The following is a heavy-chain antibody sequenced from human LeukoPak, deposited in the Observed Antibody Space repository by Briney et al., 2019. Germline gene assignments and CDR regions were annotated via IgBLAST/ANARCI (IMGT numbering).Heavy chain of an antibody. J-gene: IGHJ6*04. CDR2: IIPIFGTA. CDR1: GATSTSYA. Sequence: SVKASCKASGATSTSYAISWVRKAPGQGLEWMGGIIPIFGTANYAQKFQGRVTITADEATSTAYMELSSLRSEDTAVYYCARCHASGVVVPAALDYYYYGMDVWGKGTTVTVSS. D-gene: IGHD2-2*01. V-gene: IGHV1-69*01. CDR3: ARCHASGVVVPAALDYYYYGMDV.